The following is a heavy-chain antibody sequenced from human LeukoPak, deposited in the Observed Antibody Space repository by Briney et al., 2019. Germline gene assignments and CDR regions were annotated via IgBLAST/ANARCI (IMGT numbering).Heavy chain of an antibody. J-gene: IGHJ4*02. CDR2: ISYDGSNK. CDR3: AKTGVGWFIDY. V-gene: IGHV3-30*18. CDR1: GFTFSNFG. Sequence: GGSLRLSCAASGFTFSNFGMHWVRQAPGKGLEWVAVISYDGSNKYYTDSVRGRFTISRDNSKNTLYLQMNTLRAEDTALYYCAKTGVGWFIDYWGQGTLVTVSS. D-gene: IGHD6-19*01.